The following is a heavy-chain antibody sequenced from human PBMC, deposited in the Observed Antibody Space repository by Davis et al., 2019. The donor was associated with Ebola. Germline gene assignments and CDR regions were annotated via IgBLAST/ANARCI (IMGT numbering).Heavy chain of an antibody. D-gene: IGHD2-8*02. CDR3: ASLRRTITGMDDGFDI. Sequence: GESLKISCKDSGNSFSSHWIGWVRQMPGKGLEWMGIIYTGDSDTRYSPSFRGQVTISADKSMKTAFLQWSSLKASDSGMYYYASLRRTITGMDDGFDIWGQGTMVTVSS. V-gene: IGHV5-51*01. CDR2: IYTGDSDT. J-gene: IGHJ3*02. CDR1: GNSFSSHW.